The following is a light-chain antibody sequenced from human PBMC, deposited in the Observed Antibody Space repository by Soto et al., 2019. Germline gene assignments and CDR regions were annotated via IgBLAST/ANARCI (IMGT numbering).Light chain of an antibody. V-gene: IGKV3-20*01. CDR1: QSVSSRY. Sequence: EIVLPQSPGTLSLSPWEGATISCRSSQSVSSRYLAWYQQKPGQAPRLLIYGASSRATGIPDRFSGSGSGTDFTLTISRLEPEDFAVYYCQQYGSSLTWTFGQGTKVDIK. CDR2: GAS. J-gene: IGKJ1*01. CDR3: QQYGSSLTWT.